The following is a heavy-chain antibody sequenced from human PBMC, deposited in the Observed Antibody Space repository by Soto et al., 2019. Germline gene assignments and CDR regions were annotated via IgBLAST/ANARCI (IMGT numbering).Heavy chain of an antibody. V-gene: IGHV1-2*04. CDR3: AIRYSYGYYSFDY. CDR2: INPNSGGT. J-gene: IGHJ4*02. CDR1: GYTFTGYY. Sequence: QVQLVQSGAEVKKPGASVKVSCKASGYTFTGYYMHWVRQAPGQGLEWMGWINPNSGGTNYAQKFQGWVTMTRDTSISTAYMELSRLRSDVTAVYYCAIRYSYGYYSFDYWGQGTLVTVSS. D-gene: IGHD5-18*01.